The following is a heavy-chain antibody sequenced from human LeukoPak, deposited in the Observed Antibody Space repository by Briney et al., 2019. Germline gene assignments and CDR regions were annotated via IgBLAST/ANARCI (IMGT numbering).Heavy chain of an antibody. CDR3: ARGALYGSGSYSPGPASPPRGRYFDY. Sequence: SETLSLTCAVYGGSFSGYYWSWIRQPPGKGLEWIGDINHSGSTNYNPSLKSRVTISVDTSKNQFSLKLSSVTAADTAVYYCARGALYGSGSYSPGPASPPRGRYFDYWGQGTLVTVSS. CDR1: GGSFSGYY. D-gene: IGHD3-10*01. V-gene: IGHV4-34*01. CDR2: INHSGST. J-gene: IGHJ4*02.